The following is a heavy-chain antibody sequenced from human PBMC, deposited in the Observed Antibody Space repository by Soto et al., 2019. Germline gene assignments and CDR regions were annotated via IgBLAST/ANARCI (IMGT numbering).Heavy chain of an antibody. D-gene: IGHD3-10*01. J-gene: IGHJ6*02. CDR3: ARGKTMGILWFGELLATGYYGMDV. CDR2: INPSGGST. CDR1: GYTFTSYY. Sequence: ASVKVSCKASGYTFTSYYMHWVRQAPGQGLEWMGIINPSGGSTNYAQKFQGWVTMTRDTSTSTAYMELSRLRSDDTAVYYCARGKTMGILWFGELLATGYYGMDVWGQGTTVTVSS. V-gene: IGHV1-2*04.